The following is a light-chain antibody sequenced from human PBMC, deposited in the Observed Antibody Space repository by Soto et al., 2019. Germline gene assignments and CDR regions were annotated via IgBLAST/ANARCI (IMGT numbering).Light chain of an antibody. CDR3: CSYAGAFTYV. V-gene: IGLV2-14*01. J-gene: IGLJ1*01. CDR1: SSDVSIYNY. CDR2: EVS. Sequence: QSVLTQPASVSGSPGQSITISCTGTSSDVSIYNYVSWYQQHPGKAPKLMIYEVSNRPSGVSNRFSGAKSGNTASLTISGLQVEDEADYYCCSYAGAFTYVFGSGTKVTVL.